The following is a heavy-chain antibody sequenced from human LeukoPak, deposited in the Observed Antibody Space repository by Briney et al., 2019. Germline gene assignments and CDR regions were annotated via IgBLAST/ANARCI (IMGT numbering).Heavy chain of an antibody. CDR2: ISSSSSHI. Sequence: GGSLRLSCAASGFTFSTYSMNWVRQAPGKGLEWVSSISSSSSHIYYADSVKGRFTISRDNSKNTLYLQMNILRAEDTAVYYCAKSGSHSFMDVWGKGTTVTVSS. J-gene: IGHJ6*03. CDR3: AKSGSHSFMDV. V-gene: IGHV3-21*04. D-gene: IGHD1-26*01. CDR1: GFTFSTYS.